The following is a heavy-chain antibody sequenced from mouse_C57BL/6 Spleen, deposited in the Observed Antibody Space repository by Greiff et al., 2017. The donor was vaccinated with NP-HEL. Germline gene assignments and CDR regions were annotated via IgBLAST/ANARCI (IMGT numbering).Heavy chain of an antibody. CDR1: GYTLTSYW. CDR3: ARDYDYDGEGYYFDY. V-gene: IGHV1-61*01. CDR2: IYPSDSET. Sequence: VQLQQPGAELVRPGSSVKLSCKASGYTLTSYWMDWVKQRPGQGLEWIGNIYPSDSETHYNQKFKDKATLTVDKSSSTAYMQLSSLTSEDSAVYYCARDYDYDGEGYYFDYWGQGTTLTVSS. J-gene: IGHJ2*01. D-gene: IGHD2-4*01.